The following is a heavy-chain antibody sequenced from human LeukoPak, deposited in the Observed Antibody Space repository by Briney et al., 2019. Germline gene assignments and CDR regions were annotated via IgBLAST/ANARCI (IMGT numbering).Heavy chain of an antibody. V-gene: IGHV3-23*01. CDR2: IGGSGSST. CDR1: GFTFTSYA. J-gene: IGHJ4*02. Sequence: GGSLRLSCAASGFTFTSYAVSWVRQAPGKGLEWVSAIGGSGSSTYYADSVKGRLTISRDNSKNTLYLQVNSLRAEDTAVYYCAKTGYCTSNSCYYFDYWGQGTLVTVSS. D-gene: IGHD2-2*01. CDR3: AKTGYCTSNSCYYFDY.